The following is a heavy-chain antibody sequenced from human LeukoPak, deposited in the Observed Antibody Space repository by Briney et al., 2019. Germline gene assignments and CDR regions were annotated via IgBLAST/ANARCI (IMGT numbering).Heavy chain of an antibody. D-gene: IGHD3-22*01. CDR3: ARDSPGYYDSSGYRNAEYFQH. V-gene: IGHV3-74*01. CDR1: GFTFSSYW. Sequence: GGSLRLSCAASGFTFSSYWMHWVRQAPGKGLVWVSRINSDGSSTNYADSVKGRFTISRDNAKNTLYLQMNSLRAEDTAVYYCARDSPGYYDSSGYRNAEYFQHWGQGTLVTVSS. J-gene: IGHJ1*01. CDR2: INSDGSST.